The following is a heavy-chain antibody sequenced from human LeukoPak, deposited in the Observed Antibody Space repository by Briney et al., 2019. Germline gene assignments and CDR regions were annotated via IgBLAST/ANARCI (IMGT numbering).Heavy chain of an antibody. D-gene: IGHD2-2*01. Sequence: GGSLRLSCVASEFTFSNYGMHWVRQAPGKGLEWVAFIGYDGSNKYYADSLKGRFTISRDNSKNTLYLQMNSLRAEDTALYYCAKGGYCSSTICYTIGGPIDYWGQGSLVTVSS. CDR1: EFTFSNYG. CDR2: IGYDGSNK. CDR3: AKGGYCSSTICYTIGGPIDY. J-gene: IGHJ4*02. V-gene: IGHV3-30*02.